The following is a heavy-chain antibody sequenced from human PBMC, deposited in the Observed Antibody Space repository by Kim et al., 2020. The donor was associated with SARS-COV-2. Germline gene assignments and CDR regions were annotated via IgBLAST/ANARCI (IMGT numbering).Heavy chain of an antibody. CDR1: GFTFGDYA. Sequence: GVSLRLSCAASGFTFGDYAMHWVRQAPGKGLEWVSGISWNSGSIGYADSVKGRFTISRDNAKNSLYLQMISLRAEDTALYYCAKDSEYYYDSSGYLDYWGQGTLVTVSS. CDR2: ISWNSGSI. CDR3: AKDSEYYYDSSGYLDY. J-gene: IGHJ4*02. V-gene: IGHV3-9*01. D-gene: IGHD3-22*01.